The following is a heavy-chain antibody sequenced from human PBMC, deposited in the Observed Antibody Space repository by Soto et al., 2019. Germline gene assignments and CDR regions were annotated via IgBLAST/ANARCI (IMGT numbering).Heavy chain of an antibody. V-gene: IGHV4-39*01. CDR1: GGSISSSSYY. J-gene: IGHJ5*02. CDR2: IYYSGST. Sequence: SETLSLTCTVSGGSISSSSYYWGWIRQPLGKGLEWIGSIYYSGSTYYNPSLKSRVTISVDTSKNQFSLKLSSVTAADTAVYYCARRDYDFWSGYLRSIVFDPWGQGTLVTVSS. D-gene: IGHD3-3*01. CDR3: ARRDYDFWSGYLRSIVFDP.